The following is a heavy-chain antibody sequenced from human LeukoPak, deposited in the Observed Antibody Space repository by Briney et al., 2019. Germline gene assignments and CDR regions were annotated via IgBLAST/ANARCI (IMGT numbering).Heavy chain of an antibody. CDR2: IDTNTGDP. J-gene: IGHJ5*02. CDR3: ARDNQWFDP. V-gene: IGHV7-4-1*02. Sequence: ASVKVSCKASGYSFTRWGMNWVRQGPGQGLGWMGWIDTNTGDPTYAQGFTGRFVFSLDTSVTTAYLQINSLKTEDTAVYYCARDNQWFDPWDQGTLVTVSS. D-gene: IGHD1-14*01. CDR1: GYSFTRWG.